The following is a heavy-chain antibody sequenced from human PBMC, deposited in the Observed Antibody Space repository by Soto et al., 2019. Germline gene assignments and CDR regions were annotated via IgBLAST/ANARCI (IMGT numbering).Heavy chain of an antibody. CDR1: GYTFTSYF. Sequence: QVQLVQSGAEVKKPGASVKVSCKASGYTFTSYFIHWVRQAPGQGLEWMGVFDPSGVATNSAQKFQGRLTMTSDPSTSTVYMDLTSLGSDDTALYYCARVSRGAFDIWGQGTLVTVSS. J-gene: IGHJ3*02. CDR3: ARVSRGAFDI. V-gene: IGHV1-46*01. CDR2: FDPSGVAT.